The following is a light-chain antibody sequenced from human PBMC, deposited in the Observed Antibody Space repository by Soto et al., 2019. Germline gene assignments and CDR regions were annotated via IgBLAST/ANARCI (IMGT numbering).Light chain of an antibody. J-gene: IGKJ1*01. CDR3: QQYGTWWT. Sequence: EIVMTQSPATLSVSPGERATLSCRASQSVSSNLAWYQQNPGQAPGLLIYGASTRATGIPARFSGSGSGTEFTLTISSLQSEDFAVYYCQQYGTWWTFGQGTKVEIK. CDR2: GAS. V-gene: IGKV3-15*01. CDR1: QSVSSN.